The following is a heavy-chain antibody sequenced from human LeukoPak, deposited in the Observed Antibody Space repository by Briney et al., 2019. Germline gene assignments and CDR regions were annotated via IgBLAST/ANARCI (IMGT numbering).Heavy chain of an antibody. CDR1: GYSFTSYW. V-gene: IGHV5-51*01. D-gene: IGHD3-22*01. CDR3: ARKGGTYYYDSSGYYYGY. Sequence: PGESLKISCKGSGYSFTSYWIGWVRQMPGKGLEWMGIIYPGDSDTRYSPSFQGQVTISADKSISTAYLQWSSLKASDTAMYYCARKGGTYYYDSSGYYYGYWGQGTLVTVSS. J-gene: IGHJ4*02. CDR2: IYPGDSDT.